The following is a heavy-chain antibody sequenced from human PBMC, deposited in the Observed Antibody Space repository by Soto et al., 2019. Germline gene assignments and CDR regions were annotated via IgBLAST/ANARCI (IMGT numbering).Heavy chain of an antibody. Sequence: GGSLRLSCAASGFTFSSYAMHWVRQAPGKGLEWVAVISYDGSNKYYADSVKGRFTISRDNSKNTLYLQMNSLRAEDTAVYYCARVVKWLVLISWFDPWGQGTLVTVSS. D-gene: IGHD6-19*01. V-gene: IGHV3-30-3*01. CDR1: GFTFSSYA. CDR2: ISYDGSNK. CDR3: ARVVKWLVLISWFDP. J-gene: IGHJ5*02.